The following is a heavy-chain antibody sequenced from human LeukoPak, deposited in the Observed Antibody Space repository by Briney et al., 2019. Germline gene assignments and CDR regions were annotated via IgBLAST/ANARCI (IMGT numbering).Heavy chain of an antibody. CDR2: IYSGGST. D-gene: IGHD6-19*01. CDR3: ARGYSWAGTHLDY. Sequence: PGGSLRLSCAASGFTVSSNYMSWVRQAPGKGLEWVSVIYSGGSTYYADSVKGRFTISRDNSKNTLYLQMNSLRAEDTAVYYCARGYSWAGTHLDYWGQGTLVTVSS. CDR1: GFTVSSNY. V-gene: IGHV3-53*01. J-gene: IGHJ4*02.